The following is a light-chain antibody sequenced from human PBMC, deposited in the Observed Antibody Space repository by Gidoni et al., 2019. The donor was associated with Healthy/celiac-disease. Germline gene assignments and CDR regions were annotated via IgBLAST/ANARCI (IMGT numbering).Light chain of an antibody. J-gene: IGKJ1*01. CDR2: DAC. Sequence: IQITQSPSTLSASVGDRVTITCRASQSISSWLAWYQQKQGKAPKLLIYDACSLESGVPSRCSGSGSGTEFTLTISSLQADDVATYYCQQYNSYWTFGQGTKVEIK. CDR1: QSISSW. V-gene: IGKV1-5*01. CDR3: QQYNSYWT.